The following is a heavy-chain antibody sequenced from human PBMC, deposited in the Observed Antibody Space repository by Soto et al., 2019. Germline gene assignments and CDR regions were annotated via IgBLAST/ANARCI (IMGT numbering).Heavy chain of an antibody. D-gene: IGHD5-12*01. CDR3: AKDRLRGYDYGFCHY. CDR1: GFTVNSYA. CDR2: ISGSGGST. V-gene: IGHV3-23*01. J-gene: IGHJ4*02. Sequence: ETLSLSCPASGFTVNSYAMHWVRQGPGQGLEWVSAISGSGGSTYYADSVKGRFTISRDNSKNTLYLQMNSLRAEDTAVYYCAKDRLRGYDYGFCHYWGQGTLVTSPQ.